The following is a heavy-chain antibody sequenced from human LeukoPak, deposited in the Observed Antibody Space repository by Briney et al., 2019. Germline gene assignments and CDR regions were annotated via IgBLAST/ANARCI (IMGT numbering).Heavy chain of an antibody. D-gene: IGHD2-15*01. CDR2: IIPIFGTA. CDR1: GGTFSSYA. J-gene: IGHJ4*02. Sequence: SVKVSCKASGGTFSSYAISWVRQAPGQGLEWMGGIIPIFGTANYAQKFQGRVTITTDESTSTAYMELSSLRSEDTAVCYCARDDCSGGSCFGYWGQGTLVTVSS. V-gene: IGHV1-69*05. CDR3: ARDDCSGGSCFGY.